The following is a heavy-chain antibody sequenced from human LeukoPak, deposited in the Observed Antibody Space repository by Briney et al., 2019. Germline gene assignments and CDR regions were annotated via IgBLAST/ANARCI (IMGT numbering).Heavy chain of an antibody. CDR3: ANLRDDSLSYYFDY. Sequence: GGSLRLSCAASGFTFTNYWMSWVRQAPGKGLEWVSAISGSGGSTYYADSVKGRFTISRDNSKNTLYLQMNSLRAEDTAVYYCANLRDDSLSYYFDYWGQGTLVTVSS. D-gene: IGHD3-22*01. J-gene: IGHJ4*02. V-gene: IGHV3-23*01. CDR1: GFTFTNYW. CDR2: ISGSGGST.